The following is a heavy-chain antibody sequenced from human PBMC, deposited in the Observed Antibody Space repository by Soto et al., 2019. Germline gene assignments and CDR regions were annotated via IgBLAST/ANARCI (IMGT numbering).Heavy chain of an antibody. CDR2: IYSGGST. CDR1: VFTFSSNY. V-gene: IGHV3-53*01. D-gene: IGHD4-17*01. Sequence: VGSLRLSCAASVFTFSSNYMSWIRQAPGKGLEWVSVIYSGGSTYYADSVKGRFTISRDNSKNTLYLQMNSLRAEDTAVYYCASSKVTTISFDYWGQGTLVTVSS. CDR3: ASSKVTTISFDY. J-gene: IGHJ4*02.